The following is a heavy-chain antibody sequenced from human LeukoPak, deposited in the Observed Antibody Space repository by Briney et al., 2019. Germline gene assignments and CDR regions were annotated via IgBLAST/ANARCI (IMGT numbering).Heavy chain of an antibody. D-gene: IGHD2-15*01. CDR2: MNPNSGNT. CDR1: GYTFTSYD. Sequence: ASVKVSCKASGYTFTSYDINWVRQATGQGLEWMGWMNPNSGNTGYAQQFQGRVTMTRNTSISTAYMELSSLRSEDTAVYYCAREGYCSGGSCRPLDYWGQGTLVTVSS. J-gene: IGHJ4*02. CDR3: AREGYCSGGSCRPLDY. V-gene: IGHV1-8*01.